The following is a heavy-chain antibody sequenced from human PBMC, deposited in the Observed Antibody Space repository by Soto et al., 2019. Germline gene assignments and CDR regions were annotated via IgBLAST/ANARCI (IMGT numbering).Heavy chain of an antibody. CDR2: MNPNSGNT. D-gene: IGHD6-25*01. CDR3: ERERSAAGTGLFDP. V-gene: IGHV1-8*01. J-gene: IGHJ5*02. CDR1: GYTFTSYD. Sequence: QVQLLQSGAEVKKPGASVKVSCKASGYTFTSYDINWVRQATGQGLEWMGWMNPNSGNTGYAQKFQGRVTMTRNTSISTAYMELSSLRSENTGVYYCERERSAAGTGLFDPWGQGTLVTVSS.